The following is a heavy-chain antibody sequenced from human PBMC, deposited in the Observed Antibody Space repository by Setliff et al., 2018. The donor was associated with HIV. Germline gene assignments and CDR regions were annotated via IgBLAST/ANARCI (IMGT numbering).Heavy chain of an antibody. Sequence: PSETLSLTCTVSGGSISSYYWSWIRQPPGKGLEWIGYIYYSGSTNYNPSFESRVTISVDTSKNQVSLRLNSVTAADTAVYYCVRTNYYYYYMDVWGKGTTVTVS. CDR2: IYYSGST. J-gene: IGHJ6*03. V-gene: IGHV4-59*12. CDR3: VRTNYYYYYMDV. CDR1: GGSISSYY.